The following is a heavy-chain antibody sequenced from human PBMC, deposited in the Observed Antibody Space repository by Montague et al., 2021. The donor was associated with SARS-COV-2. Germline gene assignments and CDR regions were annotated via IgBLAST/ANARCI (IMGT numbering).Heavy chain of an antibody. CDR3: ARDQFRGDAYYYYGMDV. CDR2: ISSNSSTI. D-gene: IGHD3-16*01. CDR1: GFTFSSYN. Sequence: SLRLSCAASGFTFSSYNMNWVRQAPGKGLEWVSSISSNSSTIYYADSVKGRFTISRDNAKNSLNLQMNNLRDEDTAVYYCARDQFRGDAYYYYGMDVWGRGTTVTVSS. J-gene: IGHJ6*02. V-gene: IGHV3-48*02.